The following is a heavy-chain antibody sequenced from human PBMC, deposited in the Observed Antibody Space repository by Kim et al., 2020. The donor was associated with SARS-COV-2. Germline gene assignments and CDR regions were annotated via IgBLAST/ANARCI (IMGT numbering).Heavy chain of an antibody. D-gene: IGHD1-26*01. Sequence: GGSLRRSCAASGFTFSSYGMTWVRQAPGKGLEWVSVISGSGGGTYYADSVKGRFTISRDNSKNTLYLQMNSQRAQDTAVYYCAKGDYSGSYVAYFDYWGQGSLVTVSS. CDR1: GFTFSSYG. CDR2: ISGSGGGT. J-gene: IGHJ4*02. CDR3: AKGDYSGSYVAYFDY. V-gene: IGHV3-23*01.